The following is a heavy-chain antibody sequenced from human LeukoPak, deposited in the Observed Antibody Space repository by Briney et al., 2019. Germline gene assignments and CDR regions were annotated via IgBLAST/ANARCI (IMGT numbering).Heavy chain of an antibody. CDR2: INSSSSYI. D-gene: IGHD2-2*01. Sequence: GGSLRLSCAASGFTFSSYSMNWVRQAPGKGLEWVSSINSSSSYIYYADSVKGRFTISRDNAKNSLYLQMNSLRAEDTAVYYCARGVVPAAMRYWYFDLWGRGTLVTVSS. CDR1: GFTFSSYS. CDR3: ARGVVPAAMRYWYFDL. V-gene: IGHV3-21*01. J-gene: IGHJ2*01.